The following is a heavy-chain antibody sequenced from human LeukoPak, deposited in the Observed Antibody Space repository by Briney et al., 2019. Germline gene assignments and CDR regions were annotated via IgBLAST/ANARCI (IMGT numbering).Heavy chain of an antibody. CDR1: GFTFSSSS. CDR2: ISGDGNAK. D-gene: IGHD2/OR15-2a*01. CDR3: ARDYVYAFDY. Sequence: PGGSLRLSCAASGFTFSSSSMNWVRQAPGKGLEWVSYISGDGNAKHYTDSVKGRFTISRDNAKNALYLQMNSLRAEDTAVYFCARDYVYAFDYWGQGTLVTVSS. V-gene: IGHV3-48*01. J-gene: IGHJ4*02.